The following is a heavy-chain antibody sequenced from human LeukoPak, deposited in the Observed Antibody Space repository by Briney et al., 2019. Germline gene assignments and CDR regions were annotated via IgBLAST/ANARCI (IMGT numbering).Heavy chain of an antibody. Sequence: GGSLRLSCAASGFTFSIYAMSWVRQAPGKGLEWVSGLSGSGSSTDYADSVKGRFTVSRDNSKNTLFLQMNSLRAEDTAIYYCAKERDYGPADYWGQGTLVTVSS. V-gene: IGHV3-23*01. CDR2: LSGSGSST. CDR3: AKERDYGPADY. J-gene: IGHJ4*02. CDR1: GFTFSIYA. D-gene: IGHD4/OR15-4a*01.